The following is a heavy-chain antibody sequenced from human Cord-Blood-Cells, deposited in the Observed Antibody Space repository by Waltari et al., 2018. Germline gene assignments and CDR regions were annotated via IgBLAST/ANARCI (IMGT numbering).Heavy chain of an antibody. CDR1: GGSISSGGYS. Sequence: QLQLQESGSGLVQPSQTLSLTCAVSGGSISSGGYSWSWIRQPPGKGLEWIGYIYHSGSTYYNPSLKSRVTISVDRSKNQFSLKLSSVTAADTAVYYCARAVSSSWFYYFDYWGQGTLVTVSS. CDR2: IYHSGST. J-gene: IGHJ4*02. V-gene: IGHV4-30-2*01. CDR3: ARAVSSSWFYYFDY. D-gene: IGHD6-13*01.